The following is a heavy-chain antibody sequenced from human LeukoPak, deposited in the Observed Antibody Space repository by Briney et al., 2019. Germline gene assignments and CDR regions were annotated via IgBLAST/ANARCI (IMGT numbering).Heavy chain of an antibody. V-gene: IGHV4-30-2*01. D-gene: IGHD3-10*01. CDR2: IYRSRST. CDR3: ARGGGFYGSGTTHFDY. J-gene: IGHJ4*02. CDR1: GGSITSGAYD. Sequence: SETLSLTCAVSGGSITSGAYDWSWIRQPPGKGLEWIGYIYRSRSTSYKPSLKSRLSITIDKSKNQFSLNLRSVTAADTAFYYCARGGGFYGSGTTHFDYWGQGTLATVSS.